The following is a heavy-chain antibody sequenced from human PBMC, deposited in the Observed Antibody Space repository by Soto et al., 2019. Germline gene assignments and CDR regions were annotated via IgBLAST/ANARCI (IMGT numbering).Heavy chain of an antibody. D-gene: IGHD1-26*01. CDR1: GYTFTSYG. J-gene: IGHJ6*03. CDR3: ARDMGSDYYYYYMDV. V-gene: IGHV1-18*01. Sequence: ASVKVSCKASGYTFTSYGISWVRQAPGQGLEWMGWISAYNGNTNYAQKLQGRVTMTTDTSTSTAYMELRSLRSDDTAAYYCARDMGSDYYYYYMDVWGKGTTVTVSS. CDR2: ISAYNGNT.